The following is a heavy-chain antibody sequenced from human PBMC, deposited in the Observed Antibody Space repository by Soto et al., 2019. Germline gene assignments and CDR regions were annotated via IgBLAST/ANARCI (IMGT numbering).Heavy chain of an antibody. V-gene: IGHV3-23*01. CDR1: GFTFSIYA. CDR2: ISGSGGST. CDR3: AKDSVVLRTAMVAYYFDY. J-gene: IGHJ4*02. D-gene: IGHD5-18*01. Sequence: GGSLRLSCAASGFTFSIYAMSWVRQAPGKGLEWVSAISGSGGSTYYADSVKGRFTISRDNSKNTLYLQMNSLRAEDTAVYYCAKDSVVLRTAMVAYYFDYWGQGTLVTVSS.